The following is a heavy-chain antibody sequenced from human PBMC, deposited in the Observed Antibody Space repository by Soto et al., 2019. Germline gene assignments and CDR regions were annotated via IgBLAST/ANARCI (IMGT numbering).Heavy chain of an antibody. J-gene: IGHJ4*02. CDR3: AKFLSPLVGGYYFDY. CDR1: GFTFSSYA. Sequence: GGSLRLSCAASGFTFSSYAMSWVRQAPGKGLEWVSAISGSGGSTYYADSVKGRFTISRDNSKNTLYLQTNSLRAEDTAVYYCAKFLSPLVGGYYFDYWGQGTLVTVSS. D-gene: IGHD1-26*01. V-gene: IGHV3-23*01. CDR2: ISGSGGST.